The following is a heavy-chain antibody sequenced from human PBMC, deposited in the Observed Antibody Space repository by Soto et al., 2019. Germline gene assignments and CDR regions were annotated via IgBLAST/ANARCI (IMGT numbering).Heavy chain of an antibody. D-gene: IGHD1-26*01. J-gene: IGHJ6*02. V-gene: IGHV1-2*02. CDR3: ARCSGSYSSYGMDV. CDR1: GYSLTDYF. CDR2: INPNNGDT. Sequence: ASVKVSCKASGYSLTDYFIHWARQVPGQGPEWMGWINPNNGDTSSEQNFRGRVSLSRDTSISTAYMELSGLRSDDTAMYYCARCSGSYSSYGMDVWGQGTTVTVSS.